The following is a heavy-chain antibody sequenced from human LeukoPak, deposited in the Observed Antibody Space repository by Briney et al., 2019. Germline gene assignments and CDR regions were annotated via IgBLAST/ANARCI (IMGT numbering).Heavy chain of an antibody. V-gene: IGHV1-2*02. J-gene: IGHJ3*02. Sequence: ASVKVSCKASGYTFTDYYMRWVRQAPGQGLEWMGWSNPNSGGTKCAQNFQGRVTMTRDTSMNTAYMELSRLRSDDTAVYYCARALSVYSGYDDAVDIWGQGTMVTVSS. CDR3: ARALSVYSGYDDAVDI. CDR1: GYTFTDYY. D-gene: IGHD5-12*01. CDR2: SNPNSGGT.